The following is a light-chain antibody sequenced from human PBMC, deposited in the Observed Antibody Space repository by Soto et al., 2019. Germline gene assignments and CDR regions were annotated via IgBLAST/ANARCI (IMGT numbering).Light chain of an antibody. CDR3: SSYTTSSTHVV. V-gene: IGLV2-14*01. CDR2: DVS. Sequence: QSALTQPASVSGSPGQSVTISCTGTSSDVGSYNYVAWYQQYPGKASKLMIYDVSHGPSGVPYRFSGSKSGNSASLTISGLQAEDEADYYWSSYTTSSTHVVFGGGTKVTVL. CDR1: SSDVGSYNY. J-gene: IGLJ2*01.